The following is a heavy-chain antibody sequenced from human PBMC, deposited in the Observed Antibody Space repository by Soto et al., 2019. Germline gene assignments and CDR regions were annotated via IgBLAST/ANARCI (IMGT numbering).Heavy chain of an antibody. D-gene: IGHD3-3*01. CDR2: IVPMFGTA. V-gene: IGHV1-69*12. CDR3: ARDGDPQSAFWSGPLGGGRFDP. Sequence: QVQLVQSGAEVKKPGSSVNVSCKTSGGTFGNSAVTWVRQAPGQGLEWLGGIVPMFGTATYAQKFQGRVTITADASTITASMERRSLPTDATAVYSCARDGDPQSAFWSGPLGGGRFDPWGQGTLVTVSS. CDR1: GGTFGNSA. J-gene: IGHJ5*02.